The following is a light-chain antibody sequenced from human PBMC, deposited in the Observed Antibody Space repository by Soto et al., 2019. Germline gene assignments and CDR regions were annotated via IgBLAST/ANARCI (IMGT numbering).Light chain of an antibody. CDR3: QQYYSTPWT. CDR1: QSVLYSSNNKNY. V-gene: IGKV4-1*01. Sequence: DIVMTQSPDSLAVSLGERATINCKSSQSVLYSSNNKNYLAWYQQKPGQPPKLLIYWASTRKSGVPDRFSGSGSATDFTLTISSLQAEDVAVYYCQQYYSTPWTFGQGTKVEIK. J-gene: IGKJ1*01. CDR2: WAS.